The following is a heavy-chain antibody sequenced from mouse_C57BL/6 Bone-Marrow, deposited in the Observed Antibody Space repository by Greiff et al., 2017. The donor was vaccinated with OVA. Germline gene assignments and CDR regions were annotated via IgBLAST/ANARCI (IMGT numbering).Heavy chain of an antibody. V-gene: IGHV5-17*01. Sequence: DVQLVESGGGLVKPGGSLKLSCAASGFTFSDYGMHWVRQAPEKGLEWVAYISSGSSTIYYADTVKGRFTISRDNAKNTLFLQMTSLRSEDTAMYYCASTFITSDWYFDVWGTGTTVTVSS. CDR3: ASTFITSDWYFDV. J-gene: IGHJ1*03. CDR1: GFTFSDYG. CDR2: ISSGSSTI. D-gene: IGHD1-1*01.